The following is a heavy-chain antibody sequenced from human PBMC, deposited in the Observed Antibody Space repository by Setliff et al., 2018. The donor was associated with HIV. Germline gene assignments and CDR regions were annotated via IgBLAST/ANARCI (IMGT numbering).Heavy chain of an antibody. J-gene: IGHJ4*01. Sequence: PGGSLRLSCAASGFTFSSFTMTWVRQAPGKGLEWVSSINSRSTYRYYAALAKGRFTISRDNPKNSLYLQLNSLRPADTAYYHFPRVQPPPYTNILPVFFFHSLCSVCCMEPALSCLSSEYDDY. CDR1: GFTFSSFT. V-gene: IGHV3-21*01. CDR3: PRVQPPPYTNILPVFFFHSLCSVCCMEPALSCLSSEYDDY. D-gene: IGHD3-16*01. CDR2: INSRSTYR.